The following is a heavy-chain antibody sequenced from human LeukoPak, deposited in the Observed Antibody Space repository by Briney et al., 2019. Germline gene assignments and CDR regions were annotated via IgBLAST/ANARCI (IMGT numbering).Heavy chain of an antibody. J-gene: IGHJ4*02. CDR3: TTSSPSKGYCSGGSCYTGDY. D-gene: IGHD2-15*01. Sequence: GGSLRLSCAASGFSFNNYAMYWVRQAPGKGLEWVGRIKSKTDGGTTDYAAPVKGRFTISRDDSKNTLYLQMNSLKTEDTAVYYCTTSSPSKGYCSGGSCYTGDYWGQGTLVTVSS. V-gene: IGHV3-15*01. CDR2: IKSKTDGGTT. CDR1: GFSFNNYA.